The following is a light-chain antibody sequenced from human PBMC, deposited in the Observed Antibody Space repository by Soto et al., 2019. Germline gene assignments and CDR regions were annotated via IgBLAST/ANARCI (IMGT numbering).Light chain of an antibody. J-gene: IGLJ2*01. Sequence: QSVLTQPPSASGTPGQRVTVSCSGTYSNIGINDVHWYRQLSGTAPQILIYDTSQRATGVPDRFSGSRSGTSASLVISRLQTEDEAEYHCAAWDDSLNGPGFGGGTKVNVL. CDR3: AAWDDSLNGPG. V-gene: IGLV1-44*01. CDR2: DTS. CDR1: YSNIGIND.